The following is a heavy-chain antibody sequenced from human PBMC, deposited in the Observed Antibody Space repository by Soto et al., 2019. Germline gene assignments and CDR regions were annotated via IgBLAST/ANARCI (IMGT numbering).Heavy chain of an antibody. Sequence: GASVKVSCKASGYTFTIYGIHCALRAPVQRLEWMGWINAANGDTKYSPKFQGRVTITRDTSASTAYMELSSLRSEDTAVYYCVRRHVSATGIDWFDPWGQGTQVTVSS. CDR3: VRRHVSATGIDWFDP. D-gene: IGHD6-13*01. CDR1: GYTFTIYG. J-gene: IGHJ5*02. V-gene: IGHV1-3*01. CDR2: INAANGDT.